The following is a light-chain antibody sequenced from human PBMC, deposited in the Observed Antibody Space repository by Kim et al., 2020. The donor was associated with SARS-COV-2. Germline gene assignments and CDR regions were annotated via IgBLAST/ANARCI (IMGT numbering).Light chain of an antibody. J-gene: IGKJ1*01. CDR3: QQYGSSAWT. V-gene: IGKV3-20*01. Sequence: EIVFTQSPGTLSLSPGERATLSCRASQSVSSSYLAWYQQKPGQAPRLLIYGASSRATGIPDRFSGSGSGTDFTLTISRLEPEDFAVYYCQQYGSSAWTFGRGTEVDIK. CDR1: QSVSSSY. CDR2: GAS.